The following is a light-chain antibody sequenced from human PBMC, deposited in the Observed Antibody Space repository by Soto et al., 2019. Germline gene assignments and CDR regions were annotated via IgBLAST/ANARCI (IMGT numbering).Light chain of an antibody. CDR2: KAS. V-gene: IGKV1-5*03. CDR3: QHYNSYSEA. Sequence: IQMTRSPSSLSASVGDRVTITCRASQGIRNDLGWYQQKQGKAPKXXIYKASTLKSGVPSRFSGSGSGTEFTLTISSLKPDDFATYYCQHYNSYSEAFGQGTKVDI. J-gene: IGKJ1*01. CDR1: QGIRND.